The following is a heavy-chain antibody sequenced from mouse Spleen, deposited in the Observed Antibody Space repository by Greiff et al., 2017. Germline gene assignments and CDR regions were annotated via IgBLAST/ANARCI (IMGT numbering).Heavy chain of an antibody. CDR1: GYTFTSYW. Sequence: QVQLKQPGAELVKPGASVKLSCKASGYTFTSYWMHWVKQRPGQGLEWIGMIHPNSGSTNYNEKFKSKATLTVDKSSSTAYMQLSSLTSEDSAVYYCARPGTGAWFAYWGQGTLVTVSA. CDR3: ARPGTGAWFAY. D-gene: IGHD3-3*01. V-gene: IGHV1-64*01. J-gene: IGHJ3*01. CDR2: IHPNSGST.